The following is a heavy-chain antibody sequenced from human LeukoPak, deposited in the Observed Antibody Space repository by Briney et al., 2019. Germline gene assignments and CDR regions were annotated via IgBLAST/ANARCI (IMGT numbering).Heavy chain of an antibody. Sequence: SETLSLTCTVSGGSISSSSYYWGWIRQPPGKGLEWIGSIYYSGSTYYNPSLESRVTISVDTSKNQFSLKLSSVTAADTAVYYCARGDYPNWFDPWGQGTLVTVSS. CDR3: ARGDYPNWFDP. V-gene: IGHV4-39*07. J-gene: IGHJ5*02. CDR2: IYYSGST. CDR1: GGSISSSSYY. D-gene: IGHD4-11*01.